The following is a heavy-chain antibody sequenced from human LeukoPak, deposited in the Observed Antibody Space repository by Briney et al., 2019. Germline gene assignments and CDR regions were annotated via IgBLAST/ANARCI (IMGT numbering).Heavy chain of an antibody. CDR2: INHSGST. D-gene: IGHD3-22*01. Sequence: SETLSLTCAVYGGSFSGYYWSWIRQPPGKGLEWIGEINHSGSTNYNPPLKSRVTISVDTSKNQFSLKLSSVTAADTAVYYCASHGDYCDSSGYLHYFDYWGQGTLVTVSS. V-gene: IGHV4-34*01. CDR1: GGSFSGYY. CDR3: ASHGDYCDSSGYLHYFDY. J-gene: IGHJ4*02.